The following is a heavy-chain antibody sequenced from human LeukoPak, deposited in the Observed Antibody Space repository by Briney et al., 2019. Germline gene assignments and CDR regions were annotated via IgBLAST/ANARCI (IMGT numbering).Heavy chain of an antibody. Sequence: GGSLRLSCAASGFTFSSYGMHWVRPAPGKGLEWVAFIRYDGSNKYYADSVKGRFTISRDNSKNTLYLKMKRLRAEDTAVYYCAKDRGYYYYMDVWGKGTTVTVTS. CDR1: GFTFSSYG. V-gene: IGHV3-30*02. CDR3: AKDRGYYYYMDV. J-gene: IGHJ6*03. CDR2: IRYDGSNK. D-gene: IGHD3-10*01.